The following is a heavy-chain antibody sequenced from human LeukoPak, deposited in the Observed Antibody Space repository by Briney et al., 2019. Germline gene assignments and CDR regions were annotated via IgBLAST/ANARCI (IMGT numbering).Heavy chain of an antibody. CDR2: ISGSGGST. CDR1: GFTFSSYA. D-gene: IGHD6-25*01. CDR3: ARKTSSGPFDP. V-gene: IGHV3-23*01. Sequence: PGGSLRLSCAASGFTFSSYAMHWVRQAPGKGLEWVSAISGSGGSTYYADSVKGRFTISRDNAKNSLYLQMNSVRAEDTAIYYCARKTSSGPFDPWGQGTLVTVSS. J-gene: IGHJ5*02.